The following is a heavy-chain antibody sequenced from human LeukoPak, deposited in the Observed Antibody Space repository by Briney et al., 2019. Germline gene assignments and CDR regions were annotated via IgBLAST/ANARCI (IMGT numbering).Heavy chain of an antibody. CDR2: IIPILGIA. J-gene: IGHJ6*02. CDR1: GGTFSSYA. D-gene: IGHD5-18*01. CDR3: ARGYSYGLYYYYGMDV. Sequence: GASVKVSCKASGGTFSSYAISWVRQAPGQGLEWMGRIIPILGIANYAQKFQGRVTITADKSTSTAYMELSSLRSEDTAVYYCARGYSYGLYYYYGMDVWGQGTTVTVSS. V-gene: IGHV1-69*04.